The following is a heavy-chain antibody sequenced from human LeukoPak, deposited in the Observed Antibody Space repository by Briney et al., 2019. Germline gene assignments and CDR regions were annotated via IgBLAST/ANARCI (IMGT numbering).Heavy chain of an antibody. V-gene: IGHV1-46*01. CDR3: ARDRKRSSAAAAFDI. D-gene: IGHD3-22*01. J-gene: IGHJ3*02. CDR2: INPSGGST. Sequence: ASVKVSCKASVYTFTSYYMHWVRHAPGQGLEWMGIINPSGGSTSYAQKFQGRVTMTRDMSTSTVYMELSSLRSEDTAVYYCARDRKRSSAAAAFDIWGQGTMVTVSS. CDR1: VYTFTSYY.